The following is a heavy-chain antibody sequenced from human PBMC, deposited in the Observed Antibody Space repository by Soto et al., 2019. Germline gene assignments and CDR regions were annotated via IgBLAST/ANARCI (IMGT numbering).Heavy chain of an antibody. V-gene: IGHV1-69*01. J-gene: IGHJ4*02. Sequence: QVQLVQSGAEVTKPGSSVKVSCKASGGTFSTNTISWVRQAPGQGLEWMGGIMPIFGSANYAQKFQGRVTITADEYTRTVYMELSRLRSEDTAVYYCARQFDSDTSGYYYAYWGQGTLVTVSS. D-gene: IGHD3-22*01. CDR1: GGTFSTNT. CDR2: IMPIFGSA. CDR3: ARQFDSDTSGYYYAY.